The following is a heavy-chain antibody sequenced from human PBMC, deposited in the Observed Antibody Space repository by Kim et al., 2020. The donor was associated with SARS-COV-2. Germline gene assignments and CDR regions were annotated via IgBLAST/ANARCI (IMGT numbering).Heavy chain of an antibody. J-gene: IGHJ4*02. CDR3: ARASGNGWYDY. CDR2: K. Sequence: KDLAVSVQSRITINPDTSKNQFSLQLNSVTPEETAVYYCARASGNGWYDYWGQGTLVTVSS. D-gene: IGHD6-19*01. V-gene: IGHV6-1*01.